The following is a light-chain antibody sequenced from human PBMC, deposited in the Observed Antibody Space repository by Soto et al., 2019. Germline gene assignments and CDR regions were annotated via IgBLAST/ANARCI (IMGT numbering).Light chain of an antibody. CDR2: EDD. Sequence: NFMLTQPHSVSASPGKTVTISCTGSGGSIATNYVQWHQQRPGSAPTPVIYEDDKRPSGVPDRFSGSIDRSSNSASLIISGLKTEDEADYYCQSHDSTNVVFGRGTQLTVL. J-gene: IGLJ2*01. V-gene: IGLV6-57*02. CDR1: GGSIATNY. CDR3: QSHDSTNVV.